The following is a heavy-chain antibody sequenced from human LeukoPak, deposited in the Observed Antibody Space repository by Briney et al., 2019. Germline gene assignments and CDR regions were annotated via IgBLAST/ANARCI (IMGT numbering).Heavy chain of an antibody. V-gene: IGHV3-30*18. CDR2: ISYDGSNK. CDR3: AKPFFGDTAMVTDAFDI. CDR1: GFTFSSHG. J-gene: IGHJ3*02. D-gene: IGHD5-18*01. Sequence: GGSLRLSCAASGFTFSSHGMHWVRQAPGKGLEWVAVISYDGSNKYYADSVKGRFTISRDNSKNTLYLQMNSLRAEDTAVYYCAKPFFGDTAMVTDAFDIWGQGTMVTVSS.